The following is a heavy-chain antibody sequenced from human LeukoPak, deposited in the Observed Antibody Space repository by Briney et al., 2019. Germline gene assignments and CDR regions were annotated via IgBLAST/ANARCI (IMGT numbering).Heavy chain of an antibody. V-gene: IGHV3-15*07. Sequence: GGSLRLSCAASVFTFSNAWMNWVRQAPGKGLEWVGRIKSKTDGGTTDYAAPVKGRFTISRDDSKNTLYLQMNSLKTEDTAVYYCTTEAPYYYDSSGYYWGQGTLVTVSS. CDR2: IKSKTDGGTT. J-gene: IGHJ4*02. D-gene: IGHD3-22*01. CDR3: TTEAPYYYDSSGYY. CDR1: VFTFSNAW.